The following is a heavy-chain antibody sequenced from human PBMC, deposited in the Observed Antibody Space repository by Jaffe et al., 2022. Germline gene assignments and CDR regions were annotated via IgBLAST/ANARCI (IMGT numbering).Heavy chain of an antibody. V-gene: IGHV1-46*03. CDR2: INPSGGST. Sequence: QVQLVQSGAEVKKPGASVKVSCKASGYTFTSYYMHWVRQAPGQGLEWMGIINPSGGSTSYAQKFQGRVTMTRDTSTSTVYMELSSLRSEDTAVYYCARDGGIAVAGTVPVYYMDVWGKGTTVTVSS. CDR1: GYTFTSYY. J-gene: IGHJ6*03. CDR3: ARDGGIAVAGTVPVYYMDV. D-gene: IGHD6-19*01.